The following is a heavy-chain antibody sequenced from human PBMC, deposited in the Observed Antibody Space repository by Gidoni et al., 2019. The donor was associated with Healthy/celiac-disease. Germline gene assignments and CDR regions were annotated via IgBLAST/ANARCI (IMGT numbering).Heavy chain of an antibody. CDR3: ARHDFEIDNRPRVTLRFLEWLLSGTWFDP. CDR1: GGSISSSSYY. J-gene: IGHJ5*02. CDR2: IYCSGST. V-gene: IGHV4-39*01. D-gene: IGHD3-3*01. Sequence: QLQLQESGPGLVKPSETLSLTCTVSGGSISSSSYYWGWIRQPPGKGLEWIGSIYCSGSTYYNPSLKRRVTISVDTSKNHFSLKLISVTASDTAVYYCARHDFEIDNRPRVTLRFLEWLLSGTWFDPWGQGTLVTVSS.